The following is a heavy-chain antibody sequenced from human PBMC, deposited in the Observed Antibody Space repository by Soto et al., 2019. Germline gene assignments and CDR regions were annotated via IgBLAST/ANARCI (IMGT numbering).Heavy chain of an antibody. J-gene: IGHJ6*02. CDR1: GGSFSDYY. CDR2: INYSGRT. CDR3: ARSQAHYCSGSYFLYYYVMDV. D-gene: IGHD3-10*01. V-gene: IGHV4-34*01. Sequence: SETLSLTCAVHGGSFSDYYWSWIRQPPGKGLEWIGEINYSGRTNYNPSLKSRVTISVDTSKNQFPLTLSSMTAADTAVYYCARSQAHYCSGSYFLYYYVMDVWGQGTTVTVYS.